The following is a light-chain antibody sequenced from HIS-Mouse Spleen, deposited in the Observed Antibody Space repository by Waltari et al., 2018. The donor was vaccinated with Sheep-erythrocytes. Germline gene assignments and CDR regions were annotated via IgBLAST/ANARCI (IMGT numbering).Light chain of an antibody. J-gene: IGLJ1*01. CDR1: TSDVGGYNY. Sequence: QSALTQPRSVSGSPGQSVTISCTGTTSDVGGYNYVPWYQQHPGKAPKLMIYDVSKRSSGVPDRFSGSKSDNTASLTISGLQAEDEADYYCCSYAGSYNHVFATGTKVTVL. V-gene: IGLV2-11*01. CDR2: DVS. CDR3: CSYAGSYNHV.